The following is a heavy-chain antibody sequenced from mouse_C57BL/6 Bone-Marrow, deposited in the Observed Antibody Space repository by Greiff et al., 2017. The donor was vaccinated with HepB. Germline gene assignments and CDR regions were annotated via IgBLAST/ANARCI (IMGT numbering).Heavy chain of an antibody. V-gene: IGHV3-6*01. CDR1: GYSITSGYY. Sequence: EVQLQQSGPGLVKPSQPLSLTCSVTGYSITSGYYWNWIRQFPGNKLEWMGYISYDGSNNYNPSLKNRISITRDTSKNQFFLKLNSVTTEDTATYYCARDGVYGYPTYAMDYWGQGTSVTVSS. D-gene: IGHD2-2*01. CDR2: ISYDGSN. J-gene: IGHJ4*01. CDR3: ARDGVYGYPTYAMDY.